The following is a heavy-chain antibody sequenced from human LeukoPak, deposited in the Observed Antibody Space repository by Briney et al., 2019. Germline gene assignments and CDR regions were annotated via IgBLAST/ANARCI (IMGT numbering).Heavy chain of an antibody. CDR3: ARDGGPLYSRPHRGACYYYGMDV. V-gene: IGHV4-59*01. D-gene: IGHD6-13*01. J-gene: IGHJ6*02. CDR2: IYYSGST. Sequence: SETLSLTCTVSGGSISSYYCSWIRQPPGKGLEWIGYIYYSGSTNYNPSLKSRVTISVDTSKNQFSLKLSSVTAADTAVYYCARDGGPLYSRPHRGACYYYGMDVWGQGATVTVSS. CDR1: GGSISSYY.